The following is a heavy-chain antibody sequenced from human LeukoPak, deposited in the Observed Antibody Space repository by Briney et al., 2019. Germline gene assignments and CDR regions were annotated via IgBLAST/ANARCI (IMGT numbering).Heavy chain of an antibody. Sequence: NPSETLSLTCTVSGGSISSYYWSWIRQPPGKGLEWIGYSDYNGGTHYNPSLKSRVTISVDTSKNQFSLKLRSVAAADTARYCFTRGITGTPDCFDPCGQGNLVTVSS. CDR1: GGSISSYY. J-gene: IGHJ5*02. D-gene: IGHD1-20*01. CDR3: TRGITGTPDCFDP. V-gene: IGHV4-59*01. CDR2: SDYNGGT.